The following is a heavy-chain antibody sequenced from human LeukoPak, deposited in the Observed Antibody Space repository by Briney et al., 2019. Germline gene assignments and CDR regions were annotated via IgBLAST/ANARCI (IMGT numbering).Heavy chain of an antibody. CDR1: GYTFTSYD. Sequence: ASVKVSCKASGYTFTSYDINWVRQATGQGLEWMGWMNPNSGNTGYAQKFQGRVTMTRNTSISTAYMELSSLRSEDTAVYYCARGSNLHYDILTGYSYYYYCMDVWGKGTTVTISS. V-gene: IGHV1-8*01. D-gene: IGHD3-9*01. J-gene: IGHJ6*03. CDR2: MNPNSGNT. CDR3: ARGSNLHYDILTGYSYYYYCMDV.